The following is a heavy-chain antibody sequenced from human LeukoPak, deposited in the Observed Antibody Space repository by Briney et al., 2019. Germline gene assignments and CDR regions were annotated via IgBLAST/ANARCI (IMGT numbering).Heavy chain of an antibody. CDR2: ISAYNGNT. Sequence: ASVKVSCKASGYTFTSYGISWVRQAPGQGLEWMGWISAYNGNTNYAQKLQGRVTMTTDTSTSTAYMELRSLRSDDTAVYYCARDQKVDYDSSGYYPCFDYWGQGTLVTVSS. J-gene: IGHJ4*02. CDR1: GYTFTSYG. D-gene: IGHD3-22*01. V-gene: IGHV1-18*01. CDR3: ARDQKVDYDSSGYYPCFDY.